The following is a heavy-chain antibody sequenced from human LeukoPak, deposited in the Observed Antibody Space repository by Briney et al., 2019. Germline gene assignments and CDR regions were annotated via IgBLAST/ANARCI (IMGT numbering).Heavy chain of an antibody. J-gene: IGHJ4*02. Sequence: GGSLRLSCAASGFTFSSYSMNWVRQAPGKGLEWVSSISSSSSYIYYADLVKGRFTISRDNAKNSLYLQMNSLRAEDTAVYYCARSRSYYDGSGYYPDYWGQGTLVTVSS. V-gene: IGHV3-21*01. D-gene: IGHD3-22*01. CDR1: GFTFSSYS. CDR3: ARSRSYYDGSGYYPDY. CDR2: ISSSSSYI.